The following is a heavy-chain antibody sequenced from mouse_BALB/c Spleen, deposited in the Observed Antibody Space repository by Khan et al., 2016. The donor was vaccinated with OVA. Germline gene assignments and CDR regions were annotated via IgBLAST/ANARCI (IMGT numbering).Heavy chain of an antibody. CDR3: ARGDYGYGYAMEY. Sequence: VQLKQSGAELVKPGASVKLSCTASGFNIKDTYMHWVKQRPEQGLEWIGRIDPANGNTKYDPKFQGKVTITADTSSNTAYLQLSSLTSEDTAVYYCARGDYGYGYAMEYWGQGTSVTVSS. D-gene: IGHD1-2*01. V-gene: IGHV14-3*02. CDR1: GFNIKDTY. J-gene: IGHJ4*01. CDR2: IDPANGNT.